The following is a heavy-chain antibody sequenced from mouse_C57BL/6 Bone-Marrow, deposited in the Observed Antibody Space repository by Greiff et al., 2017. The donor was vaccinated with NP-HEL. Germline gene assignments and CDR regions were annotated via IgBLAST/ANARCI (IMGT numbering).Heavy chain of an antibody. D-gene: IGHD1-1*01. CDR3: ARKTLLLRSPWYFDV. Sequence: FQLQQSGPELVKPGASVKISCQASGYAFRSSWLNWVKQRPGKGLEWIGRIYPGDGDTNYNGKFKGQSPLTAYQSSSTASLPLTRLTSEDSAVYFCARKTLLLRSPWYFDVWGKGTTVTVAS. CDR2: IYPGDGDT. J-gene: IGHJ1*03. V-gene: IGHV1-82*01. CDR1: GYAFRSSW.